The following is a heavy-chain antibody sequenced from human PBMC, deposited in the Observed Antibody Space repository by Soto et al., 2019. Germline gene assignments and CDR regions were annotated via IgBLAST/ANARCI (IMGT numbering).Heavy chain of an antibody. D-gene: IGHD6-19*01. Sequence: GGSLRLCCAASGFTFSSYAMGWVRQAPGKGLEWVSAISGSGGSTYYADSVKGRFTISRDNSKNTLYLQMNSLRAEDTAVYYCAKARITGIAVAAENWFDPWGQGTLVTVSS. J-gene: IGHJ5*02. CDR2: ISGSGGST. V-gene: IGHV3-23*01. CDR3: AKARITGIAVAAENWFDP. CDR1: GFTFSSYA.